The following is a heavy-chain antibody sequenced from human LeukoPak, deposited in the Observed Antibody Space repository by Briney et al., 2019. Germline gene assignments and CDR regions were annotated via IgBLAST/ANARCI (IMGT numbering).Heavy chain of an antibody. CDR2: ISGSGGST. CDR3: AKFGGSYTRYFDY. CDR1: GFTFSSYA. V-gene: IGHV3-23*01. J-gene: IGHJ4*02. D-gene: IGHD1-26*01. Sequence: PGGSLRLSCAASGFTFSSYAMSWVRQAPGKGREWVSAISGSGGSTYYADSVKGRFTISRDNSKNTLYLQMNSLRAEDTAVYYCAKFGGSYTRYFDYWGQGTLVTVSS.